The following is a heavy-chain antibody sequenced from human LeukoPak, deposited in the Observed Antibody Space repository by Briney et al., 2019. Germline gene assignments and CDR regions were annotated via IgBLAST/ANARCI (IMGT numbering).Heavy chain of an antibody. J-gene: IGHJ6*02. CDR1: GFTLSDYY. CDR2: ISSSGSTI. CDR3: ASPVYGSGSYSNGMDV. Sequence: GGSLRLSCAASGFTLSDYYMSWIRQAPGKGLEWVSYISSSGSTIYYADSVKGRFTISRDNAKNSLYLQMNSLRAEDTAVYYCASPVYGSGSYSNGMDVWGQGTTVTVSS. V-gene: IGHV3-11*01. D-gene: IGHD3-10*01.